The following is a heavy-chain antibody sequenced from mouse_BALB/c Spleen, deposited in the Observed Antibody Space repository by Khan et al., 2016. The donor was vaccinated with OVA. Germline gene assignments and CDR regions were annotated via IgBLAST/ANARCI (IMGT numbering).Heavy chain of an antibody. V-gene: IGHV14-3*02. CDR3: VSPNWFAY. J-gene: IGHJ3*01. Sequence: VQLQQPGAELVKPGASVKLSCTASGFNIKDTYMHWVKQRPEQGLEWIGRIDPAIANTNYDPKFQGKATITADTSSHTVYLQLSSLTSEETAVDYCVSPNWFAYWGQGTLVTVSA. CDR1: GFNIKDTY. CDR2: IDPAIANT.